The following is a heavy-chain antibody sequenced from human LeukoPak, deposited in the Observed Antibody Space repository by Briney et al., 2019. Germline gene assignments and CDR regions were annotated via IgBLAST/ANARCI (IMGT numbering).Heavy chain of an antibody. CDR2: ISAYNGNT. V-gene: IGHV1-18*01. Sequence: ASVKVSCKASGYTFTSYGISWVRQAPGQGLEWMGWISAYNGNTNYAQKLQGRVTMTTDTSTSTAYMELRSLRSDDTAVYYCAIAAATGYYYHYGMDVWGQGTTVTVSS. CDR1: GYTFTSYG. D-gene: IGHD6-13*01. J-gene: IGHJ6*02. CDR3: AIAAATGYYYHYGMDV.